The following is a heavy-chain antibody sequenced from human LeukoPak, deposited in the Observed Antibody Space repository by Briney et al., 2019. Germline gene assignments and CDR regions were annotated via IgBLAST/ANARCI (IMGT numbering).Heavy chain of an antibody. Sequence: ASVKVSCKASGFTFTSSAMQWVRQARGQRLEWIGWIVVGSGNTNYAQKFQERVTITRDMSTSTAYMELSSLRSEDTAVYYCARHGDGYRSNWFDPWAREPWSPSPQ. CDR1: GFTFTSSA. CDR2: IVVGSGNT. D-gene: IGHD5-24*01. CDR3: ARHGDGYRSNWFDP. J-gene: IGHJ5*02. V-gene: IGHV1-58*02.